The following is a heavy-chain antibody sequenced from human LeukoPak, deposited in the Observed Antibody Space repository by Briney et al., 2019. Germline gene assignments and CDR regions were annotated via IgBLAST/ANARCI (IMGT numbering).Heavy chain of an antibody. D-gene: IGHD2-2*01. Sequence: ASVKVSCTASGYTFTDYYMHWVRQAPGQGFEWMGWINPNDGDTNYAQKFQGRVTMTRDTSISTAHMEVSRLRSDDTAVYYCARANFLYCSSTTCLFDYWGQGTLVTVSS. V-gene: IGHV1-2*02. CDR3: ARANFLYCSSTTCLFDY. CDR1: GYTFTDYY. J-gene: IGHJ4*02. CDR2: INPNDGDT.